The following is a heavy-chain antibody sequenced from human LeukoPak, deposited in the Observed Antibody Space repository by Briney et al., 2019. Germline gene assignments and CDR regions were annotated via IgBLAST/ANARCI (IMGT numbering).Heavy chain of an antibody. J-gene: IGHJ4*02. CDR3: ARDGSYYAL. D-gene: IGHD1-26*01. CDR2: IYYSRST. Sequence: SETLSLTCTVSGGSISNYYWTWIRQPPGKGPEWIGYIYYSRSTNYNPSLKSRVTISVDTSKNQFSLKPSSVTAADTAVYYCARDGSYYALWGQGTLVTVSS. V-gene: IGHV4-59*01. CDR1: GGSISNYY.